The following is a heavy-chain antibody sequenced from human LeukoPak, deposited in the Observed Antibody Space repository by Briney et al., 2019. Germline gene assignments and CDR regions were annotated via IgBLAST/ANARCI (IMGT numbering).Heavy chain of an antibody. V-gene: IGHV1-46*03. D-gene: IGHD2-2*02. CDR1: GYTFTSYY. J-gene: IGHJ4*02. CDR2: INPSGGST. CDR3: ATDIVVVPAAIRSGDY. Sequence: ASVKVSRKASGYTFTSYYMHWVRQAPGQGLEWMGIINPSGGSTSYAQKFQGRVTMTRDTSTSTVYMELSSLRSEDTAVYYCATDIVVVPAAIRSGDYWGQGTLVTVSS.